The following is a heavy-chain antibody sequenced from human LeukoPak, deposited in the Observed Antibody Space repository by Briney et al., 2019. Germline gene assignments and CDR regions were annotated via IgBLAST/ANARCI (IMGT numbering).Heavy chain of an antibody. CDR1: GFTVSSNY. CDR3: ARTETLSY. V-gene: IGHV3-21*01. CDR2: ISSSSSYI. Sequence: GGSLRLSCAASGFTVSSNYMSWVRQAPGKGLEWVSSISSSSSYIYYADSVKGRFTISRDNAKNSLYLQMNSLRAEDTAVYYCARTETLSYWGQGTLVTVSS. J-gene: IGHJ4*02.